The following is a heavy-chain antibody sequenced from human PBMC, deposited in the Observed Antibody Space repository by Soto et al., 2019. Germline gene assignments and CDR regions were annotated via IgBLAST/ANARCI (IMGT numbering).Heavy chain of an antibody. V-gene: IGHV4-59*08. CDR3: ARLSGGGHDY. J-gene: IGHJ4*02. CDR2: IYYSGST. CDR1: GGSISSYY. D-gene: IGHD2-15*01. Sequence: SETLSLTCTVSGGSISSYYWSWIRQPPGKGLEWIGYIYYSGSTNYNPSLKSRVTISVDTSKSQFSLKLSSVTAADTAVYHCARLSGGGHDYWGQGTLVTVSS.